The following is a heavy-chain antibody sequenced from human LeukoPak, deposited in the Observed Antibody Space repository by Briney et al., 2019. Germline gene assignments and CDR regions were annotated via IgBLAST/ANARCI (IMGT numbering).Heavy chain of an antibody. J-gene: IGHJ4*02. D-gene: IGHD2-2*01. CDR3: ARVPCRVVPAANDYFDY. CDR1: GFTFSSYS. Sequence: GGSLRLSCAASGFTFSSYSMNWVRQAPGKGLEWVSSISSSSSYIYYADSVKGRFTISRDNAKNSLYLQMNSLRAEYTAVYYCARVPCRVVPAANDYFDYWGQGTLVTVSS. V-gene: IGHV3-21*01. CDR2: ISSSSSYI.